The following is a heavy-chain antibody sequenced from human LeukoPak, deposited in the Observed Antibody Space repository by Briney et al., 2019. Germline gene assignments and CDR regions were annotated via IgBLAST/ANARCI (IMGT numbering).Heavy chain of an antibody. D-gene: IGHD4-17*01. CDR1: GFTFSSYW. CDR2: IKQDGSEK. Sequence: GSLRLSCAASGFTFSSYWMSWVRQAPGKGLEWVAKIKQDGSEKYYVDSVKGRFTISRDNAKNSLYLQMNSLRAEDTAVYYCARDLIYGDYGSSYYYYGMDVWGQGTTVTVSS. J-gene: IGHJ6*02. V-gene: IGHV3-7*01. CDR3: ARDLIYGDYGSSYYYYGMDV.